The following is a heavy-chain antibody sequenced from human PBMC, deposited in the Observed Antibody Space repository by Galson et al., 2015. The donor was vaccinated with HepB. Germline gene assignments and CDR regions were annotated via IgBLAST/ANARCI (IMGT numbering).Heavy chain of an antibody. CDR3: ARDGPAGVVPAAPAPSYYYYYGMDV. J-gene: IGHJ6*02. Sequence: SLRLSCAASGFTFSSYAMHWVRQAPGKGLEWVAVISYDGSNKYYADSVKGRFTISRDNSKNTLYLQMNSLRAEDTAVYYCARDGPAGVVPAAPAPSYYYYYGMDVWGQGTTVTVSS. CDR2: ISYDGSNK. CDR1: GFTFSSYA. D-gene: IGHD2-2*01. V-gene: IGHV3-30-3*01.